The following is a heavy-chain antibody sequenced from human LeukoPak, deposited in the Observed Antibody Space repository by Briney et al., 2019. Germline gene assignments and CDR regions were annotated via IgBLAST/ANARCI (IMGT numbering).Heavy chain of an antibody. CDR1: GFTFSSYG. CDR3: AKDKGGALLWFGELLYGGDY. D-gene: IGHD3-10*01. Sequence: GGSLRLSCAASGFTFSSYGMHWVRQAPGKGLEWVAFIRYDGSNKYYADSVKGRFTISRDNSKNTLYLQMNSLRAEDRAVYYCAKDKGGALLWFGELLYGGDYWGQGTLVTVSS. V-gene: IGHV3-30*02. J-gene: IGHJ4*02. CDR2: IRYDGSNK.